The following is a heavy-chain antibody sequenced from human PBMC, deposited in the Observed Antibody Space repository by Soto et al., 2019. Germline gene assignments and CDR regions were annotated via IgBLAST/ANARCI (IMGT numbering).Heavy chain of an antibody. Sequence: QVQLVESGGGLVKPGGSLRLSCAASGIVFSDYMSWVRQAPGKGLEWLSYISGSGRTIYSADSVKGRFTISRDTATNSLYLQMNNVRTEDTAVYYCARLPFPWGWFDPWGQGTLVTVSS. D-gene: IGHD3-16*01. CDR3: ARLPFPWGWFDP. J-gene: IGHJ5*02. CDR1: GIVFSDY. CDR2: ISGSGRTI. V-gene: IGHV3-11*01.